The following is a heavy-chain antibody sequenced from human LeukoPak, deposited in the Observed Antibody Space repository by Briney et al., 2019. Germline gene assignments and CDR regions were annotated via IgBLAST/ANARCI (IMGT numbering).Heavy chain of an antibody. CDR3: AARIAAAGTGVDY. J-gene: IGHJ4*02. D-gene: IGHD6-13*01. Sequence: SVKVSCKASGGTFSSYAISWVRQDPGQGLEWMGGIIPIFGTANYAQKFQGRVTITADESTSTAYMELSSLRSEDTAVYYCAARIAAAGTGVDYWGQGTLVTVSS. CDR1: GGTFSSYA. V-gene: IGHV1-69*13. CDR2: IIPIFGTA.